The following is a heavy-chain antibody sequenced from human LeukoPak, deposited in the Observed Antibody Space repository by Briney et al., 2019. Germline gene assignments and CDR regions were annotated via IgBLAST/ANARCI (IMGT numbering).Heavy chain of an antibody. V-gene: IGHV4-4*09. Sequence: SETLSLTCTVSGCSISSYYLSWIRQPPGKGLEFIGYIYTSGSANYNPSLESRVTISVDTSKNQLSLKLSSVTAADTAVYYCASSLSIAARPGLVGGFDPWGQGTLVTVSS. CDR2: IYTSGSA. J-gene: IGHJ5*02. D-gene: IGHD6-6*01. CDR1: GCSISSYY. CDR3: ASSLSIAARPGLVGGFDP.